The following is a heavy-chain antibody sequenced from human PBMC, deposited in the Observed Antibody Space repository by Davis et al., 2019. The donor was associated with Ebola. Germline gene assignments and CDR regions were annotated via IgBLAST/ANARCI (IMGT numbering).Heavy chain of an antibody. CDR1: GYSFTSYW. Sequence: KVSCKGSGYSFTSYWIGWVRQMPGKGLEWMGIIYPGDSDTRYSPSFQGQVTISADKSISTAYLQWSSLKASDTAMYYCARQITIFGVVILDYWGQGTLVTVSS. J-gene: IGHJ4*02. V-gene: IGHV5-51*01. CDR2: IYPGDSDT. D-gene: IGHD3-3*01. CDR3: ARQITIFGVVILDY.